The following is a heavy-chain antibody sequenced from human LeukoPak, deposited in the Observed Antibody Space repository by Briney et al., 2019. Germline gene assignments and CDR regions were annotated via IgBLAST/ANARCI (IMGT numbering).Heavy chain of an antibody. Sequence: SETLSLTCAVSGYSISRGYSWGWIRQPPGKGLEWIGNIYHSGSTYYNPSLKSRVTISVDTSKNQFSLKLSSVTAADTAVYYCARAQPLRKKYYMDVWGKGTTVTVSS. V-gene: IGHV4-38-2*01. CDR1: GYSISRGYS. J-gene: IGHJ6*03. CDR2: IYHSGST. CDR3: ARAQPLRKKYYMDV. D-gene: IGHD3-3*01.